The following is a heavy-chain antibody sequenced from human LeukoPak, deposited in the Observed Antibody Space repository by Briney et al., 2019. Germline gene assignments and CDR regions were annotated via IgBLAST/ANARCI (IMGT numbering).Heavy chain of an antibody. Sequence: PSDTLSLTCTVSGGSISSISYYWGWIRQPPGKGLEWIGSIYYSGSTYYNPSLKSRVTISVDTSKNQFSLKLSSVTAADTAVYYCARQDYNSSGYSHGLDYWGQGTLVTVSS. CDR1: GGSISSISYY. J-gene: IGHJ4*02. CDR3: ARQDYNSSGYSHGLDY. CDR2: IYYSGST. D-gene: IGHD3-22*01. V-gene: IGHV4-39*01.